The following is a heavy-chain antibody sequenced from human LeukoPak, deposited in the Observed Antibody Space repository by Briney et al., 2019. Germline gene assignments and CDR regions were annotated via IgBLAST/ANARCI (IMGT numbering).Heavy chain of an antibody. Sequence: PSETLSLTCAVYGGSFSGYYWSWIRQPPGKGLEWIGEINHSGSTNYNPSLKSRVTISVDTSKNQFSLKLSSVTAADTAVYYCARESHLVTHNWFDPWGQGTLVTVSS. CDR3: ARESHLVTHNWFDP. J-gene: IGHJ5*02. D-gene: IGHD2-21*02. CDR2: INHSGST. V-gene: IGHV4-34*01. CDR1: GGSFSGYY.